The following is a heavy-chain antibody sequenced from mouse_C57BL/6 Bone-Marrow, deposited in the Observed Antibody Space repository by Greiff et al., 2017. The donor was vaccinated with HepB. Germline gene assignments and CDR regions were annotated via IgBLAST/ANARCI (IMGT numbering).Heavy chain of an antibody. D-gene: IGHD1-1*01. CDR3: ARNGYYGSSLYYAMDY. CDR2: IWSGGST. CDR1: GFSLTSYG. J-gene: IGHJ4*01. Sequence: VQLQQSGPGLVQPSQSLSITCTVSGFSLTSYGVHWARQSPGKGLEWLGVIWSGGSTDYNAAFISRLSISKDNSKSQVFFKMNSLQADDTAIYYCARNGYYGSSLYYAMDYWGQGTSVTVSS. V-gene: IGHV2-2*01.